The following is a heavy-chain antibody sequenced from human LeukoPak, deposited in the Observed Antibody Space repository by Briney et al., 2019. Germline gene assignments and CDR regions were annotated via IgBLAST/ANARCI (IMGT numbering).Heavy chain of an antibody. J-gene: IGHJ6*01. CDR1: GGSFSGYY. V-gene: IGHV4-34*01. Sequence: SETLSLTCAVYGGSFSGYYWSWIRQPPGKGLEWIGEINHSGSTNYNPSLKSRVTISVDTSKNQFSLKLSSVTAADTAVYYCARYLGGPLDVWGKGPRSPSPQ. CDR2: INHSGST. CDR3: ARYLGGPLDV.